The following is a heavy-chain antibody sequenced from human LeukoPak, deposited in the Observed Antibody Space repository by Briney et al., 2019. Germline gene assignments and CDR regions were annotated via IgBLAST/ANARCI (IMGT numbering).Heavy chain of an antibody. Sequence: GGSLRLSCAASGFTFSSYSMNWVRQAPGKGLEWVSSISSSSSYKYYADSLKGRFTISRDNAKNSLYLQMNSLRAEDTAVYYCARTMVRGVISPYWYFDLWGRGTLVTVSS. CDR2: ISSSSSYK. CDR3: ARTMVRGVISPYWYFDL. D-gene: IGHD3-10*01. J-gene: IGHJ2*01. CDR1: GFTFSSYS. V-gene: IGHV3-21*01.